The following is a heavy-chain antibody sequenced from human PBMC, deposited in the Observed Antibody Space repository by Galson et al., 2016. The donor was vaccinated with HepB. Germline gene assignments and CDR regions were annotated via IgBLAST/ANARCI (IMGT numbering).Heavy chain of an antibody. CDR1: GGSFSGYY. J-gene: IGHJ4*02. Sequence: SETLSLTCAVYGGSFSGYYWSWIRQPPGKGLEWIGEINHSGSTNYNSSLKSRVTISVDTSKNQFPLELNSVTVADTAVYYCAKYLRYLALDYWGRGVLVTVSS. D-gene: IGHD1-26*01. CDR3: AKYLRYLALDY. V-gene: IGHV4-34*01. CDR2: INHSGST.